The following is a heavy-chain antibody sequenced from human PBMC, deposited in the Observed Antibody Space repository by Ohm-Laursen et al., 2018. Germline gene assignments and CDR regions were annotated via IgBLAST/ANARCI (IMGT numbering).Heavy chain of an antibody. V-gene: IGHV3-48*03. CDR2: ISRSGGTI. CDR1: GFTFSSFE. CDR3: ARRAEYSSAWYLSN. D-gene: IGHD6-19*01. J-gene: IGHJ4*02. Sequence: SLRLSCAASGFTFSSFEMNWVRQAPGKGLEGVSYISRSGGTIYYADSAKGRFTISRDNAKNSLYLQMNSLRAEDTAFYYCARRAEYSSAWYLSNWGQGTLVTVSS.